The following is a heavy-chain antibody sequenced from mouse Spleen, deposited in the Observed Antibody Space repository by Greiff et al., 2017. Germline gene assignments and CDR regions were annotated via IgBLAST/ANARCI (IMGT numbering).Heavy chain of an antibody. J-gene: IGHJ2*01. D-gene: IGHD1-2*01. CDR2: IYPGNSDT. Sequence: VQLQQSGTVLARPGASVKMSCKASGYSFTIYWMHWVKQRPGQGLEWIGAIYPGNSDTSYNQKFKGKAKLTAVTSASTAYMELSSLTNEDSAVYYCTRLGNSLLQHYYFDYWGQGTTLTVSS. CDR1: GYSFTIYW. V-gene: IGHV1-5*01. CDR3: TRLGNSLLQHYYFDY.